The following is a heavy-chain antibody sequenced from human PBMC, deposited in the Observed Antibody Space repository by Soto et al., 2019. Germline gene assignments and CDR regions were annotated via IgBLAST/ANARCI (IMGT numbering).Heavy chain of an antibody. Sequence: EDQLVESGGGLVKPGGSLRLSCAASGFSFDTYNMNWVRQAPGKGLGWVSSISSGRPDIFYADSVRGRFTISRDDAKKSLFLQMNRLRADDTAVYYCARDHLGIAAGDFDLWGQGTLVTVSS. CDR1: GFSFDTYN. V-gene: IGHV3-21*02. CDR2: ISSGRPDI. J-gene: IGHJ4*02. D-gene: IGHD6-19*01. CDR3: ARDHLGIAAGDFDL.